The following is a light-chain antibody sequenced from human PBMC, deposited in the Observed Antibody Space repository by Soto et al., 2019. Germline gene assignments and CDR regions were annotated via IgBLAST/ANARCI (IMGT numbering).Light chain of an antibody. Sequence: EIVMTQSPVTLSVSPGERATLSCRASQSVSDKSAWYQQKPGQAPRLLIFGASNRATGIPARFSGSGSETEFTLTISSXQSEDFAVYYCQQYKSWPYTFGQGTKVDIK. CDR3: QQYKSWPYT. J-gene: IGKJ2*01. CDR2: GAS. V-gene: IGKV3-15*01. CDR1: QSVSDK.